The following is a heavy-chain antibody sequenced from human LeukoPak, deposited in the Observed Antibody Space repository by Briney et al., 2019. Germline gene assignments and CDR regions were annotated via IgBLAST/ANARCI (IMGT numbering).Heavy chain of an antibody. D-gene: IGHD3-9*01. J-gene: IGHJ6*02. Sequence: GRSLRLSCAASGLTFSSYGMQWVRQAPGKGLEWVAVISYDGSNKYYADSVKGRFTISRDNSKNTLYLQMNSLRAEDTAVYYCAKEGVSYDILTGYYDYYGMDVWGQGTTVTVSS. V-gene: IGHV3-30*18. CDR3: AKEGVSYDILTGYYDYYGMDV. CDR1: GLTFSSYG. CDR2: ISYDGSNK.